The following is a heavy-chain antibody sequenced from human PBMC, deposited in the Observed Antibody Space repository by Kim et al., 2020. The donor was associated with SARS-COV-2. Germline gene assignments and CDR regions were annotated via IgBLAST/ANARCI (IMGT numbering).Heavy chain of an antibody. Sequence: KFQGRVPMTRDTSTSTVYMELGSLRSEDTAVYYCARDRRVGATGEYYFDYWGQGTLVTVSS. D-gene: IGHD1-26*01. V-gene: IGHV1-46*01. CDR3: ARDRRVGATGEYYFDY. J-gene: IGHJ4*02.